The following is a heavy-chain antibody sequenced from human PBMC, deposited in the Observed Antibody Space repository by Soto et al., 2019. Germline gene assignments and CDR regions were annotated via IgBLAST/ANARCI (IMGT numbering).Heavy chain of an antibody. CDR1: GLTFTDYW. D-gene: IGHD1-26*01. CDR3: ASDRFRGTYYLRGVTYFFEE. Sequence: GGSLRLSCVTYGLTFTDYWMSWVRQAPGKGLEWVANIKQDESEKNYLDSVKGRFTISRDNAKNSLYLQMNSLRAEDTAAYYCASDRFRGTYYLRGVTYFFEEWGQGAPVTVSS. V-gene: IGHV3-7*03. J-gene: IGHJ4*02. CDR2: IKQDESEK.